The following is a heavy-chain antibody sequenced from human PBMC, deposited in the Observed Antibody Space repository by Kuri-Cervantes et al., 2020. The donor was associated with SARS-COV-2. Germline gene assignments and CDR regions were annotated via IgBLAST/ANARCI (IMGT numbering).Heavy chain of an antibody. CDR1: GFTFNTYA. CDR3: AKDPGIWAGSHLYYFDY. CDR2: ISGRGGST. V-gene: IGHV3-23*01. Sequence: GESLKISCAASGFTFNTYAMSWVRQAPGKGLEWVSGISGRGGSTYYADSVKGRFTISRDNSNNTLYLQMNSLRAEDTAVYYCAKDPGIWAGSHLYYFDYWGQGTLVTVSS. D-gene: IGHD3/OR15-3a*01. J-gene: IGHJ4*02.